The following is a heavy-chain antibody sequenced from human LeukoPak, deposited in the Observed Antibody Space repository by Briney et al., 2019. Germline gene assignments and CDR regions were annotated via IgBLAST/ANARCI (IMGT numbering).Heavy chain of an antibody. Sequence: PSETLSLTCAVYGGSFSGYYWSWIRQPPGKGLEWIGEINHSGSTNYNPSLKSRVTISVDTSKNQFSLKLSSVTAADTAVYYCARGIHYYYGLYLFDYWGQGTLVTVSS. J-gene: IGHJ4*02. D-gene: IGHD3-10*01. CDR3: ARGIHYYYGLYLFDY. V-gene: IGHV4-34*01. CDR1: GGSFSGYY. CDR2: INHSGST.